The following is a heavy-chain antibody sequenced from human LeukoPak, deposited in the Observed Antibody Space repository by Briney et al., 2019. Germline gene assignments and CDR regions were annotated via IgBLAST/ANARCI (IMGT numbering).Heavy chain of an antibody. CDR3: AKGRDYYYDSSVGHY. V-gene: IGHV3-30*02. Sequence: GGSLRLSCAASGFTFSSYGMHWVRQAPGKGLEWVAFIRYDGSNKYYADSVKGRFTISRDNSKNTLYLQMNSLRAEDTAVYYCAKGRDYYYDSSVGHYWGQGTLVTVSS. CDR2: IRYDGSNK. D-gene: IGHD3-22*01. J-gene: IGHJ4*02. CDR1: GFTFSSYG.